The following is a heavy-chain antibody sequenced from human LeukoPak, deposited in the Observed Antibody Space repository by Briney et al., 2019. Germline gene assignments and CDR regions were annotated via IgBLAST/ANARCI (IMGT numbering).Heavy chain of an antibody. J-gene: IGHJ4*02. D-gene: IGHD6-6*01. CDR3: ARAYSSSSVDY. V-gene: IGHV3-23*01. CDR2: ISGSSGST. CDR1: GFTFSSYA. Sequence: GGSLRLSCAASGFTFSSYAMSWVRQAPGKGLEWVSAISGSSGSTYYADSVKGRFTISRDNAKNSLYLQMNSLRAEDTAVYYCARAYSSSSVDYWGQGTLVTVSS.